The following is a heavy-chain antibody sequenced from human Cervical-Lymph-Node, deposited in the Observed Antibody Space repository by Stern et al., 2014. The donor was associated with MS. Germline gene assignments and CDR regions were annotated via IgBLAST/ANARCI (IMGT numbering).Heavy chain of an antibody. J-gene: IGHJ4*02. CDR3: ARDRHDLGYCSGGSCYLPDY. Sequence: VQLVESGGGVVQPGRSLRLSCAASGFTFSSYGMHWVRQAPGKGLEWVDVIWYDGSNKYYAASVKGRFTISRDNSKNTLYLQMNSLRAEDTAVYYCARDRHDLGYCSGGSCYLPDYWGQGTLVTVSS. CDR1: GFTFSSYG. D-gene: IGHD2-15*01. CDR2: IWYDGSNK. V-gene: IGHV3-33*01.